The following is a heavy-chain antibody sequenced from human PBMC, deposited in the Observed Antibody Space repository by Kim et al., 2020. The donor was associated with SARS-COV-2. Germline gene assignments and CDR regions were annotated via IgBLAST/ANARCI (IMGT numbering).Heavy chain of an antibody. D-gene: IGHD1-26*01. CDR3: AKHRATPPTYYFDY. Sequence: ADSVKGRLTISRDNTKNTLFVQMNSRSAGDTAVYYCAKHRATPPTYYFDYWGQGTLVTVSS. V-gene: IGHV3-23*01. J-gene: IGHJ4*02.